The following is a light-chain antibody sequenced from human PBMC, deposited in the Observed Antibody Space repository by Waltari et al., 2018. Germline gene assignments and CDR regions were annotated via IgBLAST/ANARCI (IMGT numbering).Light chain of an antibody. CDR3: QQYDNLPLT. CDR1: QDISNY. CDR2: DAS. Sequence: IQMTQSPSSLSASVGDRATLTCQASQDISNYLNWYQQKPGKAPKLLIYDASNLETGVPSRFSGSGSGTDFTFTISSLQPEDIATYYCQQYDNLPLTFGGGTKVEIK. J-gene: IGKJ4*01. V-gene: IGKV1-33*01.